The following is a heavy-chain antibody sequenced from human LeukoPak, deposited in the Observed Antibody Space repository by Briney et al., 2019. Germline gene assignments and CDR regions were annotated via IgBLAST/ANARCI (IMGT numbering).Heavy chain of an antibody. CDR3: ARAGWELLGGAFDY. D-gene: IGHD1-26*01. Sequence: ASVKVSCKASGYTFTGYYMHWVRQAPGQGLEWMGWINPNSSGTNYAQKFQGRVTMTRDTSISTAYMELSRLRSDDTAVYHCARAGWELLGGAFDYWGQGTLVTVSS. CDR2: INPNSSGT. J-gene: IGHJ4*02. CDR1: GYTFTGYY. V-gene: IGHV1-2*02.